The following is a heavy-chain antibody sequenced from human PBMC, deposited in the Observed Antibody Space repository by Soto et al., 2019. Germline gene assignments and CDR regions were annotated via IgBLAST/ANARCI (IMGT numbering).Heavy chain of an antibody. CDR2: IIPKSGDT. D-gene: IGHD3-22*01. V-gene: IGHV1-2*02. CDR3: SRGEFDSSDFYYAGGFDL. CDR1: GYTFTGYY. Sequence: WITEKVSCKASGYTFTGYYMHWLRQAPGQGLEWMGWIIPKSGDTKYSHKFQGRVTMTRDTSITTVYMEVTSLRSDDTAVYYCSRGEFDSSDFYYAGGFDLWGQGTPVTVSP. J-gene: IGHJ5*02.